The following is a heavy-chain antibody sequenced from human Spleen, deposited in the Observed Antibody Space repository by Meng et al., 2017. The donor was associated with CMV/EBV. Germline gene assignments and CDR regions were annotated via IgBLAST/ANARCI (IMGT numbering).Heavy chain of an antibody. J-gene: IGHJ6*02. CDR1: GFTFSRYA. CDR3: AKGNRQNPFYHGMHV. V-gene: IGHV3-23*01. Sequence: GESLKISCAASGFTFSRYAINWVRQAPGKGLEWVSGINGGGFNTYYADSVKGRFTISRDNSNNLVYLQMNGLRPEDTAVYYCAKGNRQNPFYHGMHVWGQGSTVTVSS. CDR2: INGGGFNT. D-gene: IGHD1-14*01.